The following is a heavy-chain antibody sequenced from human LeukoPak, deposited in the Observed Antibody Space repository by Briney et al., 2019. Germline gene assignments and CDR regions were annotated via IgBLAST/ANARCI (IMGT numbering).Heavy chain of an antibody. CDR2: ISSSSSYI. D-gene: IGHD3-22*01. V-gene: IGHV3-21*01. J-gene: IGHJ4*02. CDR3: ARDDSSGYYGY. Sequence: GRSLRLSCAASGLTFSGYDMHWVRQAPGKGLEWVSSISSSSSYIYYADSVKGRFTISRDNAKNSLYLQMNSLRAEDTAVYYCARDDSSGYYGYWGQGTLVTVSS. CDR1: GLTFSGYD.